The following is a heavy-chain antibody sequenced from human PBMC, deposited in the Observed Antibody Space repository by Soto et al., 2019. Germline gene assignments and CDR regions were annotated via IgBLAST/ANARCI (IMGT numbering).Heavy chain of an antibody. CDR1: GYTFTSYG. CDR2: ISAYNGNT. D-gene: IGHD3-22*01. V-gene: IGHV1-18*01. CDR3: ARDQDDSSGYVDYFDY. Sequence: ASVKVSCKASGYTFTSYGISWVRQAPGQGLEWMGWISAYNGNTNYAQKLQGRVTMTTGTSTSTAYMELRSLRSDDTAVYYCARDQDDSSGYVDYFDYWGQGTLVTVSS. J-gene: IGHJ4*02.